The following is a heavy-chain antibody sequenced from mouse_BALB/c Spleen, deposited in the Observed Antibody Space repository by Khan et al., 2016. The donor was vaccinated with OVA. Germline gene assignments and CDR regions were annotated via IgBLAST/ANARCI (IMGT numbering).Heavy chain of an antibody. J-gene: IGHJ3*01. CDR3: TGSGYGTFAY. V-gene: IGHV1S81*02. CDR2: INPSNGGT. CDR1: GYTFTSYY. Sequence: VQLQQSGAELVKPGASVRLSCKASGYTFTSYYLYWVTQRPGQGLDWIGDINPSNGGTNFNEKFKRKATLTVDTSSSTAYMQLSSLTSEDSEVXYSTGSGYGTFAYWGQGTLVTVSA. D-gene: IGHD2-1*01.